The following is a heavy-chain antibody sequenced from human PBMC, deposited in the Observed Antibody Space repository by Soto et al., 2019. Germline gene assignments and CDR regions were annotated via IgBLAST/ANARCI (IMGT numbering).Heavy chain of an antibody. CDR1: GGTFSSYA. D-gene: IGHD2-15*01. J-gene: IGHJ6*02. Sequence: QVQLVQSGAEVKKPGSSVKVSCKASGGTFSSYAISWVRQAPGQGLEWMGGIIPIFGTANYAQKFQGRVTITADESTSTAYMELSSLRSEDTAVYYCASRGDCSGGSCYSPNGMDVWGQGTTVTVSS. CDR3: ASRGDCSGGSCYSPNGMDV. V-gene: IGHV1-69*12. CDR2: IIPIFGTA.